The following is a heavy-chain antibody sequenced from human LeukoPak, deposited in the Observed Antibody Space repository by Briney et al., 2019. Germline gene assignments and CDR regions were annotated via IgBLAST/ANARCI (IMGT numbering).Heavy chain of an antibody. D-gene: IGHD1-1*01. CDR2: ITRTGRI. Sequence: SETLSLTCAVYGGSFSGYYWSWIRQPPEKGLDWIGEITRTGRINYNPSLKSRVTISVDTSKNQFSLKLSSVTAADTAVYYCARAPGRIDYWGQGTLVTVSS. J-gene: IGHJ4*02. V-gene: IGHV4-34*01. CDR1: GGSFSGYY. CDR3: ARAPGRIDY.